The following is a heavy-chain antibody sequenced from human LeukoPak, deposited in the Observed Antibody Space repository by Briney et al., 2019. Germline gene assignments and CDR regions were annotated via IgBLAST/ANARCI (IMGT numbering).Heavy chain of an antibody. J-gene: IGHJ4*02. CDR3: ARSDRGRVAATTFLFIDY. V-gene: IGHV3-21*01. D-gene: IGHD2-15*01. Sequence: GGSLRLSCAASGFTFSSYSMNWVRQAPGKGLEWVSSISSSSSYIYYADSVKGRFTISRDNAKNSLYLQMNSLRAEDTAVYYCARSDRGRVAATTFLFIDYWGQGTLVTVSS. CDR1: GFTFSSYS. CDR2: ISSSSSYI.